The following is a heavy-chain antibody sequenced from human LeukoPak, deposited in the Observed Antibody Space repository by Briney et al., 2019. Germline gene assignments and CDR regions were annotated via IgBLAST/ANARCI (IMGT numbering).Heavy chain of an antibody. V-gene: IGHV3-13*01. CDR1: GYTFSTFD. CDR3: VRGGEIGLDY. CDR2: IASTGET. J-gene: IGHJ4*02. D-gene: IGHD3-16*01. Sequence: GGSLRLSCAASGYTFSTFDMHWVRRASGRGLEWVSSIASTGETYYAGSVKGRFTISRENAKNSLYLQMNSLRAGDTAVYHCVRGGEIGLDYWGQGTLVTVSS.